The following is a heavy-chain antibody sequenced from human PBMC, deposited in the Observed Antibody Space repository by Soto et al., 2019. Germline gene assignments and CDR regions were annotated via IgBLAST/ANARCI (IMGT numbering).Heavy chain of an antibody. J-gene: IGHJ5*02. CDR1: GGSISSGGYY. V-gene: IGHV4-31*03. Sequence: SETLSLTCTVSGGSISSGGYYWSWIRQHPGKGLEWIGYIYYSGSTYYNPSLKSRVTISVDTSKNQFSLKLSSVTAADTAVYYCARDLAIAAARRGFDPWGQGTLVTVSS. CDR2: IYYSGST. CDR3: ARDLAIAAARRGFDP. D-gene: IGHD6-13*01.